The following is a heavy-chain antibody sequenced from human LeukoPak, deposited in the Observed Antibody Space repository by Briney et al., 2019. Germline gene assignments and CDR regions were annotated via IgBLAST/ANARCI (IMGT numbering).Heavy chain of an antibody. CDR3: ARGSNYGWFDP. CDR1: GGSIRSSYYY. CDR2: IYDSGST. Sequence: SETLSLTCTVSGGSIRSSYYYWGWIRQPPGKGLEWIGSIYDSGSTYYNPSLKSRVTISVDTSKNQFSLKLSSVTAADTAVYYCARGSNYGWFDPWGQGTLVTVSS. J-gene: IGHJ5*02. D-gene: IGHD4/OR15-4a*01. V-gene: IGHV4-39*07.